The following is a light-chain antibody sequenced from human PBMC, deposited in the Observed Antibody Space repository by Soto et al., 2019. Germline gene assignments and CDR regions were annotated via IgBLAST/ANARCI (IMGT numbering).Light chain of an antibody. V-gene: IGLV7-43*01. Sequence: QAVVTQEPSLTVSPGGTVTLTCASSTGAVTSGYYPNWFQQKPGQAPRALIYSTSNKQSWTPARFSGSLLGGKAALTLSGVQPEDEAEYYCLLYYGGAWVXGGGTKLTVL. CDR3: LLYYGGAWV. CDR1: TGAVTSGYY. CDR2: STS. J-gene: IGLJ3*02.